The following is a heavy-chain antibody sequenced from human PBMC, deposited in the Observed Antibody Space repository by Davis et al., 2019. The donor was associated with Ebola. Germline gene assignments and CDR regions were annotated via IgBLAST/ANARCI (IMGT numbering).Heavy chain of an antibody. D-gene: IGHD1-26*01. CDR3: ARDRSVGATDFDY. Sequence: AASVKVSCKASGYRFTSYDINWVRQATGQGLEWMGWINPNSGGTNYAQKFQGWVTMTRDTSISTAYMELSRLRSDDTAVYYCARDRSVGATDFDYWGQGTLVTVSS. CDR1: GYRFTSYD. CDR2: INPNSGGT. V-gene: IGHV1-2*04. J-gene: IGHJ4*02.